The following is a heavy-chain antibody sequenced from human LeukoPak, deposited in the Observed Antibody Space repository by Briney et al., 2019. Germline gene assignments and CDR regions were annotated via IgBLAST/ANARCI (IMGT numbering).Heavy chain of an antibody. CDR3: ARDSSGYQ. Sequence: GGSLRLSCAASGFTFSTYWMSWVRQAPGKGLEWVANIKEDGSEKYYGDSVKGRFTISRDNAKNSLYLQMNSLRAEDAAVYYCARDSSGYQWGQGTLVTVSS. CDR2: IKEDGSEK. J-gene: IGHJ4*02. CDR1: GFTFSTYW. V-gene: IGHV3-7*01. D-gene: IGHD3-22*01.